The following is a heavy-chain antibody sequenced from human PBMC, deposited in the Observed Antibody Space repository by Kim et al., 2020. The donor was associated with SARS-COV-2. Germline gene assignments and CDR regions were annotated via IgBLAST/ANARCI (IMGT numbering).Heavy chain of an antibody. CDR1: GGTFSNYA. Sequence: SVKVSCKASGGTFSNYAISWVRQAPGQGLEWMGRIIPFLGIANYAQKFQGRVTITADKSTSTAYMELISLRSEDTAVYYCARVSGYCSSTSCYGGYYYYGMDVWGQGTTVTVSS. D-gene: IGHD2-2*01. V-gene: IGHV1-69*04. J-gene: IGHJ6*02. CDR2: IIPFLGIA. CDR3: ARVSGYCSSTSCYGGYYYYGMDV.